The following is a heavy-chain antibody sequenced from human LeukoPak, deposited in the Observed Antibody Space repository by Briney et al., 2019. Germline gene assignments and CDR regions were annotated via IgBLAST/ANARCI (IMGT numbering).Heavy chain of an antibody. Sequence: KPGGSLRLSCAASGFTFSSYSMNWVRQAPGKGLEWVSSISSSSNYISYADSVKGRFTISRDNSKNTLYLQMNSLRAEDTAVYYCAKDPSAYEVPQGADYWGQGTLVTVSS. J-gene: IGHJ4*02. CDR3: AKDPSAYEVPQGADY. CDR1: GFTFSSYS. V-gene: IGHV3-21*04. D-gene: IGHD3-22*01. CDR2: ISSSSNYI.